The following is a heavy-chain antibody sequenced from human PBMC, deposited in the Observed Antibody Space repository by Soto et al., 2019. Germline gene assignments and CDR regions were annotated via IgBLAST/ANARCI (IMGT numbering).Heavy chain of an antibody. V-gene: IGHV3-33*01. D-gene: IGHD3-10*01. J-gene: IGHJ4*02. CDR3: ARSGEGL. CDR2: IWYDGSNK. Sequence: QVQLVESGGGVVQPGRSLRLSCASSGFTFSSYGMHWVRRAPGKGLEWVAVIWYDGSNKYYADSVKGRFTISRDNSKNTLYLQMNSLRAEDTAVYYCARSGEGLWGQGTLVTVSS. CDR1: GFTFSSYG.